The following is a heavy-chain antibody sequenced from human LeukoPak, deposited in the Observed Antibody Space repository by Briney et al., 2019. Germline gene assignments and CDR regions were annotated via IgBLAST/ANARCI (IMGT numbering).Heavy chain of an antibody. Sequence: PSETLSLTCTVSGGSISSSSYYWGWIRQPPGRGLEWIGSIYYSGSTYYNPSLKSRVTISVDTSKNQFSLKLSSVTAADTAVYYCARIQHCSSTSCYRDYYGMDVWGQGTTVTVSS. CDR2: IYYSGST. J-gene: IGHJ6*02. V-gene: IGHV4-39*07. CDR3: ARIQHCSSTSCYRDYYGMDV. CDR1: GGSISSSSYY. D-gene: IGHD2-2*02.